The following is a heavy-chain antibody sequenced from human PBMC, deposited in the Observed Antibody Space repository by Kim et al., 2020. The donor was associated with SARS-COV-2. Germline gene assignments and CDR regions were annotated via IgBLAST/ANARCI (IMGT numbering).Heavy chain of an antibody. D-gene: IGHD3-22*01. V-gene: IGHV3-21*01. J-gene: IGHJ5*02. CDR1: GFTFSSYS. CDR3: ARDPGQLRVYDSSGYYKGNWFDP. CDR2: ISSSSSYI. Sequence: GGSLRLSCAASGFTFSSYSMNWVRQAPGKGLEWVSSISSSSSYIYYADSVKGRFTISRDNAKNSLYLQMNSLRAEDTAVYYCARDPGQLRVYDSSGYYKGNWFDPWGQGTLFTVSS.